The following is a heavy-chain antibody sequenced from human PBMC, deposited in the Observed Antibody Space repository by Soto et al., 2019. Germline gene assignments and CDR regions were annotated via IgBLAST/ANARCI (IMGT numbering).Heavy chain of an antibody. D-gene: IGHD6-19*01. V-gene: IGHV1-58*01. CDR3: AKDQMTPSLSGRTKNWFDP. J-gene: IGHJ5*02. CDR2: IVVGSGNT. CDR1: GFTFTSSA. Sequence: SVKVSCKASGFTFTSSAVQWARQARGQRLEWIGWIVVGSGNTNYAQKFQERVTITRDMSTSTAYMELSSLRSEDTAVYYCAKDQMTPSLSGRTKNWFDPWGQGTLVTVSS.